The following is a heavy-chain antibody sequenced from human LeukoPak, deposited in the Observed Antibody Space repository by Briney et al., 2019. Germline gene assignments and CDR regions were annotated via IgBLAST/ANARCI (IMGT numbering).Heavy chain of an antibody. CDR1: GNTFNSYG. Sequence: ASVKVSWKASGNTFNSYGINCGRQATGHWLQWIESMNPNSGNTGYAQKFQGRVTITRNTSISTAYMELSSLRSEDTAVYYCARGEYSSGDDAFHIWGQGTMVTVSS. CDR2: MNPNSGNT. J-gene: IGHJ3*02. D-gene: IGHD6-19*01. V-gene: IGHV1-8*03. CDR3: ARGEYSSGDDAFHI.